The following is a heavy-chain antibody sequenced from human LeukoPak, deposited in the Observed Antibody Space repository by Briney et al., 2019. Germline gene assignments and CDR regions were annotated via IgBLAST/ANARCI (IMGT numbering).Heavy chain of an antibody. J-gene: IGHJ1*01. V-gene: IGHV6-1*01. CDR3: ARGGGYKWNYEVYFQH. CDR1: GDSVSSNSAA. Sequence: SQTLSLTCAISGDSVSSNSAAWNWIRQSPSRGLEWLGRTYYRSKWYDDYAVSVKSRITINPDTSKNQFSLQLNSVTPEDTAVYYCARGGGYKWNYEVYFQHWGQGTLVTVSS. CDR2: TYYRSKWYD. D-gene: IGHD1-7*01.